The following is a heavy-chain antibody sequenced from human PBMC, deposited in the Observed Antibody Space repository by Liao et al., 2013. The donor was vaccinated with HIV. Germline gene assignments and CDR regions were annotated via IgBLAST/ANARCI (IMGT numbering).Heavy chain of an antibody. CDR2: ISYSGSA. Sequence: QVQLQESGPGLVKPSETLSLTCTVSGGSISSYSWSWVRQPPGKGLEWIGYISYSGSARYNPSLESRLTISIDTTKNQFSLNLNSVTAADTALYYCARLHGGAFDIWGQGTLVTVSS. D-gene: IGHD3-10*01. J-gene: IGHJ3*02. CDR3: ARLHGGAFDI. CDR1: GGSISSYS. V-gene: IGHV4-59*01.